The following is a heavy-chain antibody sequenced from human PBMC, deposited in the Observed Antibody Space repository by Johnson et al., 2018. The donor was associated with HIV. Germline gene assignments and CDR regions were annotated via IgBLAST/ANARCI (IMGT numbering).Heavy chain of an antibody. Sequence: QVLLVESGGGVVQRGRSLRVFCAASRFTFSYYAMHWVRQAPGKGLEWVATISYDGSNKYFADSVKGRFNISRDNSKNTLYVQMNRLRAEDTAIYHCARATSASGTDNDAFDIWGQGTMVTVSS. CDR1: RFTFSYYA. CDR3: ARATSASGTDNDAFDI. CDR2: ISYDGSNK. V-gene: IGHV3-30*04. D-gene: IGHD6-13*01. J-gene: IGHJ3*02.